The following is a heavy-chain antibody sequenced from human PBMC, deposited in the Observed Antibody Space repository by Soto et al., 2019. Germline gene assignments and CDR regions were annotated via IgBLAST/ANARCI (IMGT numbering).Heavy chain of an antibody. CDR3: ARSEGIAAAGTQVYYYYGMDV. J-gene: IGHJ6*02. CDR1: GYTFTSYY. D-gene: IGHD6-13*01. V-gene: IGHV1-46*01. CDR2: INPSGGST. Sequence: ASVKVSCKASGYTFTSYYMHWVRQAPGQGLEWMGIINPSGGSTSYAQKFQGRVTMTRDTSTSTVYMELSSLRSEDTAVYYCARSEGIAAAGTQVYYYYGMDVWGQGTTVTVSS.